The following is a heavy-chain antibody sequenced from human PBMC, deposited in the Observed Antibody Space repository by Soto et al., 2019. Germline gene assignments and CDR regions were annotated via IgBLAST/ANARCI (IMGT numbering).Heavy chain of an antibody. V-gene: IGHV1-8*01. J-gene: IGHJ4*02. CDR2: MNPNSGNT. Sequence: QVQLVQSGAEVKKPGASVKVSCKASGYTFTSYDINWVRQATGQGLEWMGWMNPNSGNTGYEQKFQGRVTMTRSTAISTAYMELSSLRSEDTAVYYCARGGYYYDSSAYYRPFDYWGQGTLVTVSS. CDR1: GYTFTSYD. D-gene: IGHD3-22*01. CDR3: ARGGYYYDSSAYYRPFDY.